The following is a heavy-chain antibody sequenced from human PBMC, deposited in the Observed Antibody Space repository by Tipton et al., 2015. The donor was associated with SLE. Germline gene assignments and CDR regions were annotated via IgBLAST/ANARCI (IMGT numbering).Heavy chain of an antibody. V-gene: IGHV4-59*11. CDR1: GGSISSHY. Sequence: TLSLTCTVSGGSISSHYWSWIRQPPGKGLEWIGDIYYSGSTNYNPSLKSRVTISVDTSKNQFSLKLSSVTAADTAVYYCAREGDDYNYFDYWGQETLVTVSS. J-gene: IGHJ4*02. D-gene: IGHD4/OR15-4a*01. CDR3: AREGDDYNYFDY. CDR2: IYYSGST.